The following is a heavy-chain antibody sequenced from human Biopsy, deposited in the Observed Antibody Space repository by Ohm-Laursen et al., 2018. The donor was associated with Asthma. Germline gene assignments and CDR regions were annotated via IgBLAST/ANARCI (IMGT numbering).Heavy chain of an antibody. CDR1: GDSIIIGGHY. J-gene: IGHJ6*02. V-gene: IGHV4-31*03. Sequence: SQTLSLTCNVSGDSIIIGGHYWSWIRQTPGKGLEWLGATHYSGNTNYNPSLRSRVTLSGDTSKNQFSLRLTSVTAADTAVYYCARGSSSRLSQWELLVSGGKRAHSYYGMDVWGQGTTVTVSS. CDR2: THYSGNT. D-gene: IGHD1-26*01. CDR3: ARGSSSRLSQWELLVSGGKRAHSYYGMDV.